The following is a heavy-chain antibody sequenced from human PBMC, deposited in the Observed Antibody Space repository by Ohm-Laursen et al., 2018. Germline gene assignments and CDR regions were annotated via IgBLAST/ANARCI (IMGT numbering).Heavy chain of an antibody. CDR2: ISSSSSYI. V-gene: IGHV3-21*04. CDR1: GFTFSSYS. J-gene: IGHJ2*01. CDR3: AKGGYGGYYWYFDL. Sequence: SLRLSCAASGFTFSSYSMNWVRQAPGKGLEWVSSISSSSSYIYYADSVKGRFTISRDNAKNSLYLQMNSLRAEDTALYYCAKGGYGGYYWYFDLWGRGTLVTVSS. D-gene: IGHD4-23*01.